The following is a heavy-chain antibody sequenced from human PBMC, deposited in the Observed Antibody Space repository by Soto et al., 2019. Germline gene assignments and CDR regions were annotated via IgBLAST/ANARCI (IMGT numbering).Heavy chain of an antibody. J-gene: IGHJ5*02. CDR1: GYTFTSYG. CDR3: ARAAYYGSGSYLPVPWFDP. CDR2: ISAYNGNT. V-gene: IGHV1-18*01. Sequence: ASVKVSCKASGYTFTSYGISWVRQAPGQGLEWMGWISAYNGNTNYAQKLQGRVTMTTDTSTSTAYMEVRSLRSDDTAVYYCARAAYYGSGSYLPVPWFDPWGQGTLVTVSS. D-gene: IGHD3-10*01.